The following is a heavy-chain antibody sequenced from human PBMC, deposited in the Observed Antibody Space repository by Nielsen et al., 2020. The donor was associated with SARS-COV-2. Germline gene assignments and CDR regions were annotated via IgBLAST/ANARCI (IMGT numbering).Heavy chain of an antibody. CDR2: IWYDGSNK. J-gene: IGHJ4*02. CDR3: ATDRAAADPFDY. CDR1: GFTFDDYG. Sequence: GGSLRLSCAASGFTFDDYGMSWVRQAPGKGLEWVAVIWYDGSNKYYADSVKGRFTISRDNSKNTLYLQMNSLRAEDTAVYYCATDRAAADPFDYWGQGTLVTVSS. V-gene: IGHV3-33*08. D-gene: IGHD6-13*01.